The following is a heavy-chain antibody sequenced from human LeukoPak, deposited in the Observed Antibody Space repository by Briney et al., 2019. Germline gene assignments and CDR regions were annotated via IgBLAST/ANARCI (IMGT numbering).Heavy chain of an antibody. D-gene: IGHD3-3*01. J-gene: IGHJ6*02. CDR3: ARGQSTSYDFWSGYYSAGMDV. CDR2: INHSGST. CDR1: GGSFSGYY. V-gene: IGHV4-34*01. Sequence: SETLSLTCAVYGGSFSGYYWSWIRQPPGKGLEWIGEINHSGSTNYNPSLKSRVTISVDTSKNQFSLKLSSVTAADTAVYYCARGQSTSYDFWSGYYSAGMDVWGQGTTVTVSS.